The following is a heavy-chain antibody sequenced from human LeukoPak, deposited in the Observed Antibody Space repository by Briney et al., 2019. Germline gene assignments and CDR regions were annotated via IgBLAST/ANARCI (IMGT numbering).Heavy chain of an antibody. CDR3: AKDDSGTYYFPWFDP. V-gene: IGHV3-23*01. CDR2: ISGGGGST. J-gene: IGHJ5*02. CDR1: GFTFSSYA. Sequence: GGSLRLSCAASGFTFSSYAMGWVRQAPGKGLEWVSSISGGGGSTEYADPVKGRFTISRDNSKNTLYLQMNSLRAEDTAVYYCAKDDSGTYYFPWFDPWGQGSLVTVSS. D-gene: IGHD1-26*01.